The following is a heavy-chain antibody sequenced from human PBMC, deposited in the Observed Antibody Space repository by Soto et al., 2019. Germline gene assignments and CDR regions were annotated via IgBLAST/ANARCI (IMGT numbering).Heavy chain of an antibody. J-gene: IGHJ3*02. V-gene: IGHV3-23*01. CDR2: ISGSGGST. D-gene: IGHD4-17*01. Sequence: GGSLRLSCAASGFTFSSYAMSWVRQAPEKKLEWVSAISGSGGSTYYADSVKGRFTISRDNSKNTLYMQMNSLRAEDTAVYYCAKDRGLRPNDAFDILGQVTMVTVSS. CDR3: AKDRGLRPNDAFDI. CDR1: GFTFSSYA.